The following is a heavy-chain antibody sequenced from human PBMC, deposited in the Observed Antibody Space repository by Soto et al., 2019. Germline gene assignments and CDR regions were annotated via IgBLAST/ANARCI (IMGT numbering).Heavy chain of an antibody. CDR1: GFTFSSYS. CDR3: ARDTGYGSGSCY. D-gene: IGHD3-10*01. CDR2: ISSSSSYI. Sequence: VGSLRLSCAASGFTFSSYSMNWVRQAPGKGLEWVSSISSSSSYIYYADSVKGRFTISRDNAKNSLYLQMNSLRAEDTAVYYCARDTGYGSGSCYWGQGTLVTVSS. J-gene: IGHJ4*02. V-gene: IGHV3-21*01.